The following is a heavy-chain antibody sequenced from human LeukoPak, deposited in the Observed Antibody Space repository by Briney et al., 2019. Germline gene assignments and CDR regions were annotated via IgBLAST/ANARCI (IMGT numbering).Heavy chain of an antibody. J-gene: IGHJ5*02. D-gene: IGHD6-19*01. Sequence: SETLSLTCTVSGGSISSYYWSWIRQPPGKGLEWIGYIYTSGSTNYNPSLKSRVTISVDTSKNQFSLKLSSGTAADTAVYYCASSPPYSSGWYGQDWFDPWGQGTLVTVSS. CDR1: GGSISSYY. CDR3: ASSPPYSSGWYGQDWFDP. CDR2: IYTSGST. V-gene: IGHV4-4*09.